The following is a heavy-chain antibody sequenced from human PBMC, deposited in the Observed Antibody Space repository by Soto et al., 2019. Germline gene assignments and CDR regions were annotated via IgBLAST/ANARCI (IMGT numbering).Heavy chain of an antibody. V-gene: IGHV4-39*07. CDR3: ARVPAP. J-gene: IGHJ5*02. D-gene: IGHD2-2*01. CDR2: IYYSGTT. CDR1: GDSITSNSYF. Sequence: SETLSLTCTVSGDSITSNSYFWAWIRQPPGKGLQWIGSIYYSGTTYYNPSLKSRVTISVDRSKNQLSLRLSSVTAADTAVYYCARVPAPWGQGTLVTVSS.